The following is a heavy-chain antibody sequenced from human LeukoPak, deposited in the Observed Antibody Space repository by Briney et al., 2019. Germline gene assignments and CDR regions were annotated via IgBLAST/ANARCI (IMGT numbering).Heavy chain of an antibody. D-gene: IGHD2-15*01. V-gene: IGHV3-74*03. CDR1: GFIFSNYW. Sequence: PGGSLRLSCAASGFIFSNYWMHWVRQAPGKGLVWVSRVNNDGSSTTYADSVKGRFTISRDNDKNTQYLQMNSLRAEDTAVYYCAKGGRRVADYWGPGTLVTVSS. CDR2: VNNDGSST. CDR3: AKGGRRVADY. J-gene: IGHJ4*02.